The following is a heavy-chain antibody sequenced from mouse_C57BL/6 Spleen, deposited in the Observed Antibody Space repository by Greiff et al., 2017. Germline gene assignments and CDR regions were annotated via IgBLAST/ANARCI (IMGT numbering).Heavy chain of an antibody. CDR3: ASRRPDGGFDY. V-gene: IGHV5-6*02. CDR1: GFTFSSYG. J-gene: IGHJ2*01. Sequence: EVMLVESGGDLVKPGGSLKLSCAASGFTFSSYGMSWVRQTPDKRLEWVATISSGGSYTYYPDSVKGRFTISRDNAKNTLYLQMRSLTSEDAAMYYCASRRPDGGFDYWGQGTTLTVSS. CDR2: ISSGGSYT.